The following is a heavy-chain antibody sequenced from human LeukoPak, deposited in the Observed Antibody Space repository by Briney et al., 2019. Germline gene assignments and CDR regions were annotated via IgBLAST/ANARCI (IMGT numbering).Heavy chain of an antibody. V-gene: IGHV4-59*08. Sequence: SETLSLTCLVSSGSVSSYYWTWIRQPPGKGLEWIGYIYHTGSNNYSPSLKSRVTMYVDTSKNQFSLKLRSVTAADTAVYYCATRTSSGGYFDYWGQGTLVTVSS. CDR1: SGSVSSYY. J-gene: IGHJ4*02. D-gene: IGHD2-2*01. CDR2: IYHTGSN. CDR3: ATRTSSGGYFDY.